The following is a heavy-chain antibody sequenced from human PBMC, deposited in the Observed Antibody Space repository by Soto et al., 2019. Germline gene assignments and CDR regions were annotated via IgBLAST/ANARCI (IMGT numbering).Heavy chain of an antibody. CDR1: GGSSSGYY. Sequence: SETLSLTCAVYGGSSSGYYWSWIRQPPGKGLEWIGEINHSGSTNYNPSLKSRVTISVDTSKNQFSLKLSSVTAADTAVYYCARGVFYDYVWGSYRYYYGMDVWGQGTTVTVSS. CDR3: ARGVFYDYVWGSYRYYYGMDV. CDR2: INHSGST. J-gene: IGHJ6*02. D-gene: IGHD3-16*02. V-gene: IGHV4-34*01.